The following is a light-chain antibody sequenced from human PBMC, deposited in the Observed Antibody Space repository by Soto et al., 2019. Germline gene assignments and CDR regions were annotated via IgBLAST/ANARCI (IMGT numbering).Light chain of an antibody. CDR1: QRLSASD. Sequence: IVLTQSPGTLSLSPGQRATLSCRASQRLSASDIAWYQQKPGQAPKFLIYGVSSRATGIPDRFSGSGSGTDFTLTISRLEPEDFAVYHCQQYGGSPLITFGQGTRLEI. CDR2: GVS. CDR3: QQYGGSPLIT. J-gene: IGKJ5*01. V-gene: IGKV3-20*01.